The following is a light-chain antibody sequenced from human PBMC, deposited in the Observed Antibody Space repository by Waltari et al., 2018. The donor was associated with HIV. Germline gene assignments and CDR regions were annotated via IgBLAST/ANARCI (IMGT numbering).Light chain of an antibody. V-gene: IGLV2-11*01. CDR1: GRAVGSSNF. CDR2: DVD. CDR3: CSYVNTRTPVV. J-gene: IGLJ3*02. Sequence: QSALTPPRSVSGSPGQWVSLPSTATGRAVGSSNFLSRYQRHPGKAPKLMIFDVDQRPSGVPARFSGSKSGNTASLTISGLQADDEAEYYCCSYVNTRTPVVFGGGTQVTVL.